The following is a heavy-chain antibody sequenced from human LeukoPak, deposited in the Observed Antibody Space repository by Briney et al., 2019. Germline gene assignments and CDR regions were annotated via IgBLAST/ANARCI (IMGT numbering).Heavy chain of an antibody. D-gene: IGHD3-10*01. V-gene: IGHV1-2*06. J-gene: IGHJ5*02. CDR1: GYTFTGYY. Sequence: ASVKVSCKASGYTFTGYYMHWVRQAPGQGLEWMGRINPNSGGTNYAQKFQGRVTMTRDTSISTAYMELSRLRSDDTAVYYCASLGLGELLQENWFDPWGQGTLVTVSS. CDR3: ASLGLGELLQENWFDP. CDR2: INPNSGGT.